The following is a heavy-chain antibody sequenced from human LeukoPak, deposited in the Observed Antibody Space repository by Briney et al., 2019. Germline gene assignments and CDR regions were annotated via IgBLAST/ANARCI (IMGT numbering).Heavy chain of an antibody. CDR1: GYTFTSYG. D-gene: IGHD3-22*01. Sequence: ASVKVSCKASGYTFTSYGISWVRQAPGQGLEWMGWISAYNGNTNYAQKLQGRVTMTTDTSTSTAYMELRSLRSDDTAVYYCARDLRLNYYDSSGYYNWFDPWGQGTLVTVSS. J-gene: IGHJ5*02. V-gene: IGHV1-18*01. CDR3: ARDLRLNYYDSSGYYNWFDP. CDR2: ISAYNGNT.